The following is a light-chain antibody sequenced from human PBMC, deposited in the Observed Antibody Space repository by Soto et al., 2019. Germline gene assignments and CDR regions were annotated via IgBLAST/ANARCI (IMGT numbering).Light chain of an antibody. CDR1: QSVSSY. J-gene: IGKJ4*01. CDR2: GAS. V-gene: IGKV3-20*01. CDR3: QQYGSSLGVT. Sequence: EILLTQSPVTLSLSPGERATLSCRASQSVSSYLAWYQQKPGQAPRLLIYGASSRATGIPDRFSGSGSGTDLTLTISRLETEDFAVYYCQQYGSSLGVTFGGGTKVDI.